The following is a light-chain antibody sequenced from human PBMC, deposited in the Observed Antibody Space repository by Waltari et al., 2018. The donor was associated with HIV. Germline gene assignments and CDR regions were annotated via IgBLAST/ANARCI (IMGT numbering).Light chain of an antibody. CDR1: ALPKQY. V-gene: IGLV3-25*03. CDR2: KDT. CDR3: QSADSSGTYWM. Sequence: SYELTQPPSVSVSPGQTARSTCSGDALPKQYAYWYQQKPGQAPILVMYKDTKRHSGIPERFSGSSSGTTVTLTISGVQPEDEADYYCQSADSSGTYWMFGGGTKLTVL. J-gene: IGLJ3*02.